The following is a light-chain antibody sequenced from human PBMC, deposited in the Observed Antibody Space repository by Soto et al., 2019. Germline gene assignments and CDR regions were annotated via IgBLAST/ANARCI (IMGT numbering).Light chain of an antibody. CDR2: EVS. J-gene: IGLJ1*01. CDR3: SSYTSSSTYV. CDR1: SSDVGGYNY. V-gene: IGLV2-14*01. Sequence: GLTQPASVSGSPGQSITISCTGTSSDVGGYNYVSWYQQHPGKAPKLMIYEVSNRPSGVSNRFSGSKSGNTASLTISGLQAEDEADYYCSSYTSSSTYVFGTGTKVTVL.